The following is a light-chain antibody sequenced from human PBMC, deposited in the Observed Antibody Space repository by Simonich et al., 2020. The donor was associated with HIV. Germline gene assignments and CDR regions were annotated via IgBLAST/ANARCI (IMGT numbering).Light chain of an antibody. J-gene: IGKJ2*01. CDR2: AAS. CDR1: QSVSSN. V-gene: IGKV3-15*01. CDR3: QQYGSSPYT. Sequence: EIVMAQSPATLSVSPGESATLSCRASQSVSSNLAWYQQKPGQAPRLLIYAASTRATGIPARFSGSGSGTEFTLTISSTQSEDFAVYYCQQYGSSPYTFGQGTKLEIK.